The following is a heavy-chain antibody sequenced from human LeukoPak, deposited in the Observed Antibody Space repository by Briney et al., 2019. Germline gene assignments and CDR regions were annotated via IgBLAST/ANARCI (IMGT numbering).Heavy chain of an antibody. CDR2: INHSGST. D-gene: IGHD6-13*01. Sequence: PSETLSLTCAVYGGSFSGYYWSWIRQPPGKGREWIGEINHSGSTNYNPSLKSRVTISVDTSKNQFSLKLSSVTAADTAVYYCARVRSSSYYPPDYWGQGTLVTVSS. J-gene: IGHJ4*02. CDR3: ARVRSSSYYPPDY. CDR1: GGSFSGYY. V-gene: IGHV4-34*01.